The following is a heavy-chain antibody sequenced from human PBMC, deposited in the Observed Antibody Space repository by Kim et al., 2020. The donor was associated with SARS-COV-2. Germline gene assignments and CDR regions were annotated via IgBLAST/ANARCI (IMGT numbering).Heavy chain of an antibody. J-gene: IGHJ4*02. CDR3: ARGNVVVTAEFDY. Sequence: AQKFQGRVTMTRDTSTSTVYMELSSLRSEDTAVYYCARGNVVVTAEFDYWGQGTLVTVSS. V-gene: IGHV1-46*01. D-gene: IGHD2-21*02.